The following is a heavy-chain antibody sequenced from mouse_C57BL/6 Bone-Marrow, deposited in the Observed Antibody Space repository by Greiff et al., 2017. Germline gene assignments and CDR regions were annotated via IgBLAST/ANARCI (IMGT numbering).Heavy chain of an antibody. V-gene: IGHV1-15*01. J-gene: IGHJ3*01. CDR2: IDPETGGT. CDR3: TRTNYYGSSPSFAY. D-gene: IGHD1-1*01. Sequence: VQLQQSGAELVRPGASVTLSCKASGYTFTDYEMHWVKQTPVHGLEWIGAIDPETGGTAYNQKLKGKAILTADKSSSTAYMEHRSLTSDDSAVYYCTRTNYYGSSPSFAYWGQGTLVTVSA. CDR1: GYTFTDYE.